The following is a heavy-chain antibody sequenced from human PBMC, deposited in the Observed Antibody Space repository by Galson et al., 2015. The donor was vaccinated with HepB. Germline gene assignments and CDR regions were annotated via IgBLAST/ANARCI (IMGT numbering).Heavy chain of an antibody. J-gene: IGHJ2*01. CDR2: INPNSGGT. CDR1: GYTFTGYY. D-gene: IGHD6-19*01. Sequence: SVKVSCKASGYTFTGYYMHWVRQAPGQGLEWMGWINPNSGGTNYAQKFQGRVTMTRDTSISTAYMELSRLRSDDTAVYYCAKRQWLARGSDWYFDLWGRGTLVTVSS. CDR3: AKRQWLARGSDWYFDL. V-gene: IGHV1-2*02.